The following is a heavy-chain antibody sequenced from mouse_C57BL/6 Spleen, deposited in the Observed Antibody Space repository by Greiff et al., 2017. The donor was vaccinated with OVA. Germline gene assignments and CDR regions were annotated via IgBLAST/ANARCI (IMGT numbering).Heavy chain of an antibody. Sequence: DVKLQESGGGLVQPGGSMKLSCVASGFTFSNYWMNWVRQSPEKGLEWVAQIRLKSDNYATHYAESVKGRFTISRDDSKSSVYLQMNNLRAEDTGIYYCTGVTGSDFDYWGQGTTLTVSS. V-gene: IGHV6-3*01. J-gene: IGHJ2*01. CDR2: IRLKSDNYAT. D-gene: IGHD4-1*01. CDR3: TGVTGSDFDY. CDR1: GFTFSNYW.